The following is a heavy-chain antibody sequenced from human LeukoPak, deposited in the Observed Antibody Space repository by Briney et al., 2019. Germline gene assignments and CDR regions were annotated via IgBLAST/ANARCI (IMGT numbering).Heavy chain of an antibody. CDR1: GGSISSGGYY. V-gene: IGHV4-31*03. D-gene: IGHD3-10*01. CDR2: IYYSGST. Sequence: SQTLSLTCTVSGGSISSGGYYWSWIRQHPGKGLEWIGYIYYSGSTCYNPSLKSRVTISVDTSKNQFSLKLSSVTAADTAVYYCARSMVRGVIIRAGFDPWGQGTLVTVSS. CDR3: ARSMVRGVIIRAGFDP. J-gene: IGHJ5*02.